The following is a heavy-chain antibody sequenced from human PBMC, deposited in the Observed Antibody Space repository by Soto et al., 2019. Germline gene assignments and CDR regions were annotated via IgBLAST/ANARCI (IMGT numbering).Heavy chain of an antibody. CDR1: GLFFSNYW. J-gene: IGHJ4*02. V-gene: IGHV3-7*03. CDR2: IRDDGSDK. CDR3: AKYSPFLDS. D-gene: IGHD5-18*01. Sequence: LRLSCAASGLFFSNYWMSWVRQAPGKGLEWVANIRDDGSDKNYVDSVKGRFTISRDNAKNSLYLQMNSLRVEDTAVYYCAKYSPFLDSWGQGTLVTVSS.